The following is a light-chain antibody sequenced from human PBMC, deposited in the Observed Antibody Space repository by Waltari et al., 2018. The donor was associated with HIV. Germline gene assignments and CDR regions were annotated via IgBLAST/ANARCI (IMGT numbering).Light chain of an antibody. V-gene: IGLV3-21*04. Sequence: SYVLAQPPSVSVAPGKTARITCGGNNIGSKSVHWYQQKPGQAPVVVIYYDSDRPSGIPERFSGSNSGNTATLTISGVEAGDEADYYCQVWDSSSDAYVFGTGTKVTVL. CDR1: NIGSKS. J-gene: IGLJ1*01. CDR3: QVWDSSSDAYV. CDR2: YDS.